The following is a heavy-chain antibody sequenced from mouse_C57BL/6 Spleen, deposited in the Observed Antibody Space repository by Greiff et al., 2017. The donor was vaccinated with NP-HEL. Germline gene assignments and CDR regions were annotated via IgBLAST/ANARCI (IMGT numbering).Heavy chain of an antibody. Sequence: LQQPGAELVKPGASVKLSCKASGYTFTSYWMHWVKQRPGQGLEWIGMIHPNSGSTNYNEKFKSKATLTVDKSSSTAYMQLSSLTSEDSAVYYCARLDGYYFDYWGQGTTLTVSS. CDR1: GYTFTSYW. CDR2: IHPNSGST. CDR3: ARLDGYYFDY. J-gene: IGHJ2*01. V-gene: IGHV1-64*01. D-gene: IGHD2-3*01.